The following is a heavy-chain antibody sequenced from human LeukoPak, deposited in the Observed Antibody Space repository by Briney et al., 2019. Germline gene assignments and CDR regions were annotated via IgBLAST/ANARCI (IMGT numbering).Heavy chain of an antibody. CDR2: INTDGTVT. CDR3: ATKQWLAPPPDS. Sequence: QPGGSLRLSCEASGFTFSKYWMLWVRQAPGKGLESVSRINTDGTVTTYADSVKGRFTVSRDNADNTMFLQMNSVRDEDTAVYYCATKQWLAPPPDSWGQGTPVTVSS. CDR1: GFTFSKYW. D-gene: IGHD6-19*01. V-gene: IGHV3-74*01. J-gene: IGHJ4*02.